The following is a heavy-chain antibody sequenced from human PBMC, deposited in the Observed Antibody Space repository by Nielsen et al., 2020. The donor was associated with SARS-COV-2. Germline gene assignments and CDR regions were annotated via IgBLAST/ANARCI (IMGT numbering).Heavy chain of an antibody. V-gene: IGHV4-61*02. D-gene: IGHD2/OR15-2a*01. CDR2: IYTSGST. CDR3: ARGQTRQYYVDDSDQYFYGMDV. Sequence: SETLSLTCTVSGGSISSGSYYWSWIRQPAGKGLEWIGRIYTSGSTDYNPSLKSRVTISVDTSKNQFSLQLTSVTPADTAVYYCARGQTRQYYVDDSDQYFYGMDVWGLGTTVTVSS. J-gene: IGHJ6*02. CDR1: GGSISSGSYY.